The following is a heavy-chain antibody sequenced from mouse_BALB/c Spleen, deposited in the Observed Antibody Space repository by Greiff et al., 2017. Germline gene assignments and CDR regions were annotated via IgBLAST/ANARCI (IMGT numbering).Heavy chain of an antibody. J-gene: IGHJ2*01. Sequence: VKLQESGAELVRPGTSVKISCKASGYTFTNYWLGWVKQRPGHGLEWIGDIYPGGGYTNYNEKFKGKATLTADTSSSTAYIQLSSLTSEDSAVYFCARDGNYPQYYFDYWGQGTTLTVSS. CDR2: IYPGGGYT. CDR1: GYTFTNYW. D-gene: IGHD2-1*01. CDR3: ARDGNYPQYYFDY. V-gene: IGHV1-63*02.